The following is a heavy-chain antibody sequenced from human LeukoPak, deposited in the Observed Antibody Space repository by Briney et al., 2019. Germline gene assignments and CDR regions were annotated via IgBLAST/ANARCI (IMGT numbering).Heavy chain of an antibody. V-gene: IGHV1-69*04. CDR3: ARVPQGSSWPYYFDY. CDR1: GGXFSTYA. Sequence: SSVKVSCKASGGXFSTYAISWVRQAPGQGLEWVGRIVPILGTANYAQNFQGRVTITADRSTTTAYMELSSLRSEDTAVHYCARVPQGSSWPYYFDYWGQGTLVTVSS. CDR2: IVPILGTA. J-gene: IGHJ4*02. D-gene: IGHD6-13*01.